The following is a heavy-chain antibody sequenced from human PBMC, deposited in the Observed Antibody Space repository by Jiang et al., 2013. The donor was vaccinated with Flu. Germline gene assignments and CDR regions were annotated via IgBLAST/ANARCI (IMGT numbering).Heavy chain of an antibody. CDR2: IIPIFGTA. J-gene: IGHJ4*02. D-gene: IGHD2-15*01. CDR1: GGTFSSYA. Sequence: SGAEVKKPGSSVKVSCKASGGTFSSYAISWVRQAPGQGLEWMGGIIPIFGTANYAQKFQGRVTITADESTSTAYMELSSLRSEDTAVYYCAREAQCSGGSCYGGGFDYWGQGTLVTVSS. CDR3: AREAQCSGGSCYGGGFDY. V-gene: IGHV1-69*01.